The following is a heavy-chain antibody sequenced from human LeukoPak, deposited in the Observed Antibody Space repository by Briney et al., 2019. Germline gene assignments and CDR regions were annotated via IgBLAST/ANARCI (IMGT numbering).Heavy chain of an antibody. CDR3: ARPWGSGYMYYFDQ. D-gene: IGHD3-22*01. Sequence: SETLSLTCAVYGGPFSGYYWSWIRRPPGKGLEWIGEINHSGSTNYNPSLKSRVAISVDTSKNQFSLKLSSVTAADTAVYYCARPWGSGYMYYFDQWGQGTLLTVSS. CDR2: INHSGST. CDR1: GGPFSGYY. J-gene: IGHJ4*02. V-gene: IGHV4-34*01.